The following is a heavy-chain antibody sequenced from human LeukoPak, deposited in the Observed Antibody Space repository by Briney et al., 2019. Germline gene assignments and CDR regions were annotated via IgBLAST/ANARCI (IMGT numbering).Heavy chain of an antibody. J-gene: IGHJ5*02. CDR2: IYHSGST. CDR3: ARGGSSWYNWFDP. V-gene: IGHV4-4*02. CDR1: GGSISSSNW. Sequence: SGTLSLTCAVSGGSISSSNWWSWVRQPPGKGLEWIGEIYHSGSTNYNPSLKSRVTMSVDKSRNQFSLKLSSVTAADTAVYYCARGGSSWYNWFDPWGQGTLVAVSS. D-gene: IGHD6-13*01.